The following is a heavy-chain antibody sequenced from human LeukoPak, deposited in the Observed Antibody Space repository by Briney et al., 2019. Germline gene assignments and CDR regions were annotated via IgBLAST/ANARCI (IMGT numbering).Heavy chain of an antibody. CDR1: GYSISSGYY. V-gene: IGHV4-38-2*01. CDR3: ARRYQVAAFYYFDY. J-gene: IGHJ4*02. Sequence: SETLSLTCAVSGYSISSGYYWGWIRQPPGKGLEWIGSIYHSGSTCYNPSLKSRVTISVDTSKNQFSLKLSSVTAADTAVYYCARRYQVAAFYYFDYWGQGTLLTVSS. D-gene: IGHD2-15*01. CDR2: IYHSGST.